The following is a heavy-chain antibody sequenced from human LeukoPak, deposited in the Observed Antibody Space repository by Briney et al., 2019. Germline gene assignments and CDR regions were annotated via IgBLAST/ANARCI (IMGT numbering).Heavy chain of an antibody. J-gene: IGHJ4*02. CDR3: AGPSMPTPY. Sequence: SETLSLTCAVYGGSFSGYYWSWIRQPPGKGLEWIGEINHSGSTNYNPSLKSRATISVDTSKNQFSLRLTSVTAADTAVYYCAGPSMPTPYWGQGTLVTVSS. D-gene: IGHD2-15*01. CDR1: GGSFSGYY. V-gene: IGHV4-34*01. CDR2: INHSGST.